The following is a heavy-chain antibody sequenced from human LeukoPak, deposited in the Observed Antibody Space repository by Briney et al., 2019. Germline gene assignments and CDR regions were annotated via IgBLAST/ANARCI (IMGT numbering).Heavy chain of an antibody. Sequence: GGSLRLSCAASGFTFSSYDMHWVRQAPGKGLEWMAVILEDGSIQHYADSVKGRFTISRDNSRNTVFLQMNSLRGEDTAIYYCARVQGGGFRTADFWGQGTVVTVSS. D-gene: IGHD3-10*01. CDR2: ILEDGSIQ. J-gene: IGHJ4*02. V-gene: IGHV3-30*03. CDR1: GFTFSSYD. CDR3: ARVQGGGFRTADF.